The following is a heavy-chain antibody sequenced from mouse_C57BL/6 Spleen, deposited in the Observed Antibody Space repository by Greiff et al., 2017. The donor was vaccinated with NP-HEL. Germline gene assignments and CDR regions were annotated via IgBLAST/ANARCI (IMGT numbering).Heavy chain of an antibody. V-gene: IGHV5-16*01. CDR3: ARVSLLNYYDV. CDR1: GFTFSDYY. CDR2: INYDGSST. Sequence: EVKVVESEGGLVQPGSSMKLSCTASGFTFSDYYMAWVRQVPEKGLEWVANINYDGSSTYYLDSLKSRFIISRDNAKNILYLQMSSLKSEDTATYYCARVSLLNYYDVWGTGTTVTVSS. J-gene: IGHJ1*03. D-gene: IGHD1-1*01.